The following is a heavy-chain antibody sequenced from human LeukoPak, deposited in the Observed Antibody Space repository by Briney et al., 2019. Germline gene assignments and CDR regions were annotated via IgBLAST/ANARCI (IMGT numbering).Heavy chain of an antibody. D-gene: IGHD6-13*01. J-gene: IGHJ4*02. V-gene: IGHV3-7*03. Sequence: GGSLRLSCAASGFTSSSYWMSWVRQAPGKGLEWVANIKKDGSEKYYVDSVKGRFTISRDNAKNSLYLQMNSLRAEDTAVYFCARGLYSSITYYFDYWGQGTLVTVSS. CDR3: ARGLYSSITYYFDY. CDR2: IKKDGSEK. CDR1: GFTSSSYW.